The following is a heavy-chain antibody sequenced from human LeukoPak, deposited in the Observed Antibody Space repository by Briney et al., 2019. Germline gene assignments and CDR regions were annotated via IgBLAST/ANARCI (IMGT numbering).Heavy chain of an antibody. CDR2: ISAYNGNT. CDR1: GGTFSSYA. D-gene: IGHD2-8*01. CDR3: ARGSLGDIVLMVYAPFDY. J-gene: IGHJ4*02. Sequence: ASVKVSCKASGGTFSSYAVSWVRQAPGQGLEWMGWISAYNGNTNYAQKLQGRVTMTTDTSTSTAYMELRSLRSDDTAVYYCARGSLGDIVLMVYAPFDYWGQGTLVTVSS. V-gene: IGHV1-18*01.